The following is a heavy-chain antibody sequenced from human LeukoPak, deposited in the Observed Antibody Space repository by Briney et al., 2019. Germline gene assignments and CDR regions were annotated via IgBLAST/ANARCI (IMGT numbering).Heavy chain of an antibody. CDR2: IYSGGGT. J-gene: IGHJ4*02. CDR3: AKEGIGATADFFDY. V-gene: IGHV3-23*03. Sequence: AGGSLRLSCAASGFSFSSYAMSWVRQAPGKGLEWVSLIYSGGGTYYADSVKGRFTISRDNSKNTLYLQMNSLRAEDTAVYYCAKEGIGATADFFDYWGQGTLVIVSS. CDR1: GFSFSSYA. D-gene: IGHD6-13*01.